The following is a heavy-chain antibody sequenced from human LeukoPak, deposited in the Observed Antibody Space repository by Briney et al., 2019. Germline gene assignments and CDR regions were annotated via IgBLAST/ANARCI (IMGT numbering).Heavy chain of an antibody. J-gene: IGHJ4*02. CDR1: GFSFSSYA. Sequence: GRSLRLACAASGFSFSSYAMFWVRQAPGKGLEWVTIISRDGSDTFYADSVRGRFTISRDNSKNALYLQMNSLRVEDTAVYYCAIDPNWGTHSWGQGVLVTVSS. V-gene: IGHV3-30-3*01. D-gene: IGHD7-27*01. CDR3: AIDPNWGTHS. CDR2: ISRDGSDT.